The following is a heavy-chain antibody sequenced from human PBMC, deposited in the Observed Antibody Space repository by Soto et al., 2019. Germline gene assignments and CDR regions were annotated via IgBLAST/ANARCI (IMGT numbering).Heavy chain of an antibody. D-gene: IGHD6-19*01. CDR2: INPSGGST. Sequence: QVQLVQSGAEVKKPGASVKVSCKASGYTFTSYYMHWVRQAPGQGLEWMGIINPSGGSTSYAEKFQGRVTMTRDTSTSTVYMELSSLRSEDTAVYYRASSVAGTKFDYWGQGTLVTVSS. J-gene: IGHJ4*02. CDR1: GYTFTSYY. CDR3: ASSVAGTKFDY. V-gene: IGHV1-46*01.